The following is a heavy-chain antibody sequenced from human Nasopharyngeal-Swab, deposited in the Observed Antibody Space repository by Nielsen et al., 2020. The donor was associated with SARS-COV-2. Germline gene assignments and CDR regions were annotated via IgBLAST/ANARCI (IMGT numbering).Heavy chain of an antibody. CDR1: GFTVSRNY. Sequence: GGSLRLSCAASGFTVSRNYMSWVRQAPGKGLEWVSVIYSGGSTYYADSVKGRFTISRDNSKNTLYLQMNSLRAEDTAVYYCAREAPGALGYYFDYWGQGTLVTVSS. CDR2: IYSGGST. V-gene: IGHV3-53*01. CDR3: AREAPGALGYYFDY. J-gene: IGHJ4*02. D-gene: IGHD7-27*01.